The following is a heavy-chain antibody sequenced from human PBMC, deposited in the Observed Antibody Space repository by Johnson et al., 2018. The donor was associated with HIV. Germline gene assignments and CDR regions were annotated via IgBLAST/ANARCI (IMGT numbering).Heavy chain of an antibody. D-gene: IGHD2-15*01. J-gene: IGHJ3*02. CDR2: IRSKAYGGTT. CDR3: AWSCYNDAFDI. Sequence: EVQLVESGGGLVQPGRSLRLSCIASGFTFGDYAMNWVRQAPGKGLEWVGFIRSKAYGGTTEYAASVKGRFTISRDNSKNTLYVQMNSLRAEDTSVYYCAWSCYNDAFDIWGQGTMVTVSS. V-gene: IGHV3-49*04. CDR1: GFTFGDYA.